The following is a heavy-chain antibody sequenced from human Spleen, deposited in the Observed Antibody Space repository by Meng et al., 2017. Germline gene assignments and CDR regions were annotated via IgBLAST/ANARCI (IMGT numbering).Heavy chain of an antibody. CDR2: INHSGST. D-gene: IGHD3-10*01. J-gene: IGHJ4*02. CDR3: ARRDYYGPIGY. CDR1: GGSFSGYY. Sequence: QVQLQQWGAGLFKPSETLSLTCAVYGGSFSGYYWSWIRQPPGKGLEWIGEINHSGSTNYNPSLKSRVTISVDTSKNQFSLKLSSVTAADTAVYYCARRDYYGPIGYWGQGTLVTVSS. V-gene: IGHV4-34*01.